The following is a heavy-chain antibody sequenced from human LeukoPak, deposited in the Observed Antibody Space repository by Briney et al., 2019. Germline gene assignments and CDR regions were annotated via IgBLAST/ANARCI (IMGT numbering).Heavy chain of an antibody. D-gene: IGHD3-22*01. V-gene: IGHV4-34*01. J-gene: IGHJ6*03. CDR1: GGSFSGYY. CDR2: INHSGST. Sequence: SETLSLTCAVYGGSFSGYYWSWIRQPPGKGLEWIGEINHSGSTNYNPSLKSRVTISVDTSKNQFSLKLSSVTAADTAVYYCARVSPGGYHSGRYYYMDVWGKGTTVTVSS. CDR3: ARVSPGGYHSGRYYYMDV.